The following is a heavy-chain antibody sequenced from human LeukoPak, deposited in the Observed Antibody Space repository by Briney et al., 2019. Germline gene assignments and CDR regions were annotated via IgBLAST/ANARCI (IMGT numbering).Heavy chain of an antibody. D-gene: IGHD6-19*01. CDR3: AKQRFGAVVGTGVDY. Sequence: GGSLRLSCAASGFTFSSYGMHWVRQAPGKGLEWVAVIWYDGSNKYYADSVKGRFTISRDNSKSTLYLQMNSLRAEDTAVYYCAKQRFGAVVGTGVDYWGQGTLVTVSS. J-gene: IGHJ4*02. CDR1: GFTFSSYG. CDR2: IWYDGSNK. V-gene: IGHV3-33*06.